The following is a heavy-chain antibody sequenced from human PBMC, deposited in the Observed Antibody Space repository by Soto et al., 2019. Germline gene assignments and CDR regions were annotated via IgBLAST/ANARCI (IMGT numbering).Heavy chain of an antibody. CDR3: ARDRDGVPFFDY. V-gene: IGHV4-59*01. J-gene: IGHJ4*02. CDR2: IYYSGST. D-gene: IGHD3-10*01. CDR1: GGSISSYY. Sequence: SETLSLTCTVSGGSISSYYWSWIRQPPGKGLEWIGYIYYSGSTNYNPSLKSRVTISVDTSKNQFSLKLSSVTAADTAVYYCARDRDGVPFFDYWGQGTLVTVS.